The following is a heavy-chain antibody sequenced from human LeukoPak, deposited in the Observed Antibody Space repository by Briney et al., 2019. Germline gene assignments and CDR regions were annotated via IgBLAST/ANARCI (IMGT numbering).Heavy chain of an antibody. Sequence: ASVKVSCKASGYTFTSYGISWVRQAPGQGLEWMGWISAYNGNTNYAQKLQGRVTMTTDTSTSTAYMELRSLRSDDTAVYYCARGITMVRGVIKGSYYYYYMDVWGKGTTVTISS. V-gene: IGHV1-18*01. CDR3: ARGITMVRGVIKGSYYYYYMDV. CDR1: GYTFTSYG. D-gene: IGHD3-10*01. J-gene: IGHJ6*03. CDR2: ISAYNGNT.